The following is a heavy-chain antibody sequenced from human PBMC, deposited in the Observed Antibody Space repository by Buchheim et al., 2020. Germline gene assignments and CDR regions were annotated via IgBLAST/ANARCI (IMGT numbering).Heavy chain of an antibody. CDR1: GGSISSGGYS. CDR3: ARRTTRNYYFDY. V-gene: IGHV4-30-2*01. Sequence: QLRLQESGSGLVKPSQTLSLTCAVSGGSISSGGYSWSWIRQPPGKGLEWSGYIDHSGSTYYNPSLKSRVTISVDRSKNQFSLKLSSVTAADTAVYYCARRTTRNYYFDYWGQGTL. CDR2: IDHSGST. D-gene: IGHD4-17*01. J-gene: IGHJ4*02.